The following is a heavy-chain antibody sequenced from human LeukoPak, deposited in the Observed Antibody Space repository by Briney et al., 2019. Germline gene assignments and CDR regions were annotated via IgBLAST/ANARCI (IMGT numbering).Heavy chain of an antibody. D-gene: IGHD3-10*01. J-gene: IGHJ5*02. V-gene: IGHV4-39*07. Sequence: SETLSLTCTVSGGSISSSSYYWGWIRQPPGKGLEWIGSIYYSGSTYYNPSRKSRVTMSVDTSKNQFSLKLSSVTAADTAVYYCARGMVRGEDNWFDPWGQGTLVTVSS. CDR3: ARGMVRGEDNWFDP. CDR2: IYYSGST. CDR1: GGSISSSSYY.